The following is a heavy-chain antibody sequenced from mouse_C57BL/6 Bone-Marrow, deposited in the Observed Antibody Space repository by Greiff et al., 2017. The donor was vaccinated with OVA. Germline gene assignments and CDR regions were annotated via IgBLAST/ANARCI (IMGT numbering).Heavy chain of an antibody. J-gene: IGHJ4*01. CDR3: ARDGGTMDY. D-gene: IGHD2-14*01. CDR1: GYTFTSYW. V-gene: IGHV1-69*01. CDR2: IDPSDSNT. Sequence: QVQLQQPGAELVMPGASVKLSCKASGYTFTSYWMHWVKQRPGQGLEWIGEIDPSDSNTNYNQTFKGKSTLTVDKSSSTAYMQLSSLTSEDSAVYYCARDGGTMDYWGQGTAVTVSS.